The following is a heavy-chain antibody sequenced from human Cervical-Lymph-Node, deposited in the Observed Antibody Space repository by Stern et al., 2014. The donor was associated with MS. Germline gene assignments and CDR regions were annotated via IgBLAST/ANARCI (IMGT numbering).Heavy chain of an antibody. J-gene: IGHJ5*02. V-gene: IGHV4-59*01. CDR1: GGSMSRYY. Sequence: QVQLQESGPGLVKPSETLSLTCTVSGGSMSRYYWSWVRQPPGKGLEWIGYISDSGHTNHSPSLKSRVTISVDTSKNQFSLKLTSVTAADTAVYYCVRDSKYYDSESYDDWFDPWGQGTLVTVSS. D-gene: IGHD3-10*01. CDR3: VRDSKYYDSESYDDWFDP. CDR2: ISDSGHT.